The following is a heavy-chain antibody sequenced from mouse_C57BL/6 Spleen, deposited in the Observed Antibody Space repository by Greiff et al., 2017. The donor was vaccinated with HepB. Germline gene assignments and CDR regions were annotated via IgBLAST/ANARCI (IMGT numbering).Heavy chain of an antibody. CDR3: ARQRGSGYWFAY. CDR2: IDPSDSYT. CDR1: GYTFTSYW. V-gene: IGHV1-69*01. D-gene: IGHD3-2*02. Sequence: QVQLQQPGAELVMPGASVKLSCKASGYTFTSYWMHWVKQRPGQGLEWIGEIDPSDSYTNYNQKFKGKSTLTVDKSSSTAYMQLSSRTSEDSAVYYCARQRGSGYWFAYWGQGTLVTVSA. J-gene: IGHJ3*01.